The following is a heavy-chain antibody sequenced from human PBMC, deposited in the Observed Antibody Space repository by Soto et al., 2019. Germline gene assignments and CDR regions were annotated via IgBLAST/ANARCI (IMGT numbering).Heavy chain of an antibody. D-gene: IGHD6-13*01. CDR3: ARRGSSSWYWWFDP. Sequence: PGGSLRLSCAASGFTFSSYGMHWVRQPPGKGLEWIGYIYYSGSTYYNPSLKSRVTISVDTSKNQFSLKLSSVTAADTAVYYCARRGSSSWYWWFDPWGQGTLVTVSS. V-gene: IGHV4-59*08. CDR2: IYYSGST. J-gene: IGHJ5*02. CDR1: GFTFSSYG.